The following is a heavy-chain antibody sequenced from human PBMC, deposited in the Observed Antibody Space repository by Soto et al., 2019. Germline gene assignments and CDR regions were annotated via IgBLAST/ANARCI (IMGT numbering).Heavy chain of an antibody. J-gene: IGHJ4*02. Sequence: PGGSLRLSCAASGLTFSSYAMSWVRQAPGKGLEWVSAISGSGGSTYYADSVKGRFTISRDNSKNTLYLQMNSLRAEDTAVYYCAKDFPPRYDSSGYHSGTSDYWGQGTLVTVYS. D-gene: IGHD3-22*01. CDR3: AKDFPPRYDSSGYHSGTSDY. CDR2: ISGSGGST. V-gene: IGHV3-23*01. CDR1: GLTFSSYA.